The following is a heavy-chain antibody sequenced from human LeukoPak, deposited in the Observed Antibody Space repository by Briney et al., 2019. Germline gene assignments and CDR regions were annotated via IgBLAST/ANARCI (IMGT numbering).Heavy chain of an antibody. CDR1: GGSFSGYY. D-gene: IGHD4/OR15-4a*01. CDR2: INHSGST. CDR3: ARKLTYFNPKNWFDP. Sequence: SETLSLTCAVYGGSFSGYYWSWIRQPPGKGLEWIGEINHSGSTNYNPSLKSRVTISVDTSKNQFSLKLSSVTAADTAVYYCARKLTYFNPKNWFDPWGQGTLVTVSS. J-gene: IGHJ5*02. V-gene: IGHV4-34*01.